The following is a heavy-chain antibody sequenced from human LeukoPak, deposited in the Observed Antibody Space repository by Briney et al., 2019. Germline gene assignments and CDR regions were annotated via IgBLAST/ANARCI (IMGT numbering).Heavy chain of an antibody. CDR1: GYTFTGYY. Sequence: ASVKVSCKASGYTFTGYYMHWVRQAPGQGLEWMGWINPNSGGTNYAQKFQGRVTMTRDTSISTAYMELSRLRSDDTAVYYCAREGEGDIVVVVAATSFDYWGQGTLVTVSS. D-gene: IGHD2-15*01. CDR2: INPNSGGT. J-gene: IGHJ4*02. CDR3: AREGEGDIVVVVAATSFDY. V-gene: IGHV1-2*02.